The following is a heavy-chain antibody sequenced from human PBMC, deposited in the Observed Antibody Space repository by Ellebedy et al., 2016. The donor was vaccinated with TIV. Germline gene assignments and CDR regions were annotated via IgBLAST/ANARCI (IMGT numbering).Heavy chain of an antibody. CDR2: IKQDASEK. J-gene: IGHJ4*02. CDR3: ARFSSAEIVVAPGANFDY. D-gene: IGHD2-15*01. V-gene: IGHV3-7*03. Sequence: GESLKISCAASGFTFSSYWMTWVRQAPGKGLEWVANIKQDASEKYYVDSVKGRFTISRDNAKSSLFLEMHGLRGEDTGIYYCARFSSAEIVVAPGANFDYWGQGILVTVSS. CDR1: GFTFSSYW.